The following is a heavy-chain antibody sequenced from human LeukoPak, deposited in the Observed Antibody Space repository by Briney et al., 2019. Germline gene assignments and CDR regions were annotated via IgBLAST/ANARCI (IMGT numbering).Heavy chain of an antibody. J-gene: IGHJ6*02. D-gene: IGHD3-10*01. V-gene: IGHV4-59*08. CDR1: GGSISSYY. CDR3: AASYGSGSYFGSFYYGMDV. CDR2: IYYSGST. Sequence: SETLSLTCTVSGGSISSYYWSWIRQPPGKGLEWIGYIYYSGSTNYNPSLKSRVTISVDTSKNQFSLKLSSVTAADTAVYYCAASYGSGSYFGSFYYGMDVWGQGTTVTVSS.